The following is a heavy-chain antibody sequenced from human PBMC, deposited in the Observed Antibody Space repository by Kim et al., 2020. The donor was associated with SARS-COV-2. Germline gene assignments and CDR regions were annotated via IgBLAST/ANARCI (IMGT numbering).Heavy chain of an antibody. D-gene: IGHD1-1*01. Sequence: NYNPSLKSRVTMSVDTSKTQFSLKLSSVTAADTAVYYCARVNDWNDGFDYWGQGTLVTVSS. V-gene: IGHV4-4*07. CDR3: ARVNDWNDGFDY. J-gene: IGHJ4*02.